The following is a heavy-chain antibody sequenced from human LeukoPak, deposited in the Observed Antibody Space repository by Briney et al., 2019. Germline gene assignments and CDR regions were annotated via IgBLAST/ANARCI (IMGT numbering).Heavy chain of an antibody. V-gene: IGHV3-21*01. CDR2: LSSSGSHV. D-gene: IGHD6-19*01. CDR3: ARDAGNSSGWNDFDY. J-gene: IGHJ4*02. CDR1: GFTFTTYS. Sequence: GGSLRLSCAASGFTFTTYSMNWVRQAPGKGLEWVSFLSSSGSHVYYADSVKGRFTISRDNAKNSLYLQMNGLRAEDTAVYYCARDAGNSSGWNDFDYWGQGTPVTVSS.